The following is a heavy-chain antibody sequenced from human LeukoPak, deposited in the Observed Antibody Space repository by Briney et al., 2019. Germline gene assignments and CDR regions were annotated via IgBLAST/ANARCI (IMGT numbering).Heavy chain of an antibody. CDR3: AKEDGCSGGSCYYLYYYGMDV. CDR2: ISGSGGST. V-gene: IGHV3-23*01. Sequence: GGSLRLSCAASGFTFSSYAMSWVRQAPGKGLEWVSAISGSGGSTYYADSVKGRFTISRDNSKNTLYLQMNSLRAEDTAVYYCAKEDGCSGGSCYYLYYYGMDVWGKGTTVTVSS. CDR1: GFTFSSYA. D-gene: IGHD2-15*01. J-gene: IGHJ6*04.